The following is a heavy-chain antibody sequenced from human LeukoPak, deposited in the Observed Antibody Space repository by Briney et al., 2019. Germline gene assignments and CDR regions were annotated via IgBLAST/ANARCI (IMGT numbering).Heavy chain of an antibody. Sequence: SETLSLNCTVSGHSINTAYYWGWIRQAPGKGLEWIATVHHSGRTYYNPSLKSRVSISQDTSKNQFSLQLTSVIAADTAFYYCARATDFWSGFYIRYFDYWGQGALVTVFS. V-gene: IGHV4-38-2*02. J-gene: IGHJ4*02. CDR1: GHSINTAYY. CDR3: ARATDFWSGFYIRYFDY. CDR2: VHHSGRT. D-gene: IGHD3-3*01.